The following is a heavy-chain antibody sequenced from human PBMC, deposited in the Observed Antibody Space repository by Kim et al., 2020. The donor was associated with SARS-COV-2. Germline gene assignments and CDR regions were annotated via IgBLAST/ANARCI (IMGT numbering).Heavy chain of an antibody. CDR3: ATSGSVAARPDDY. V-gene: IGHV1-69*02. CDR2: IIPIFDIA. CDR1: GDTFSSYP. J-gene: IGHJ4*01. Sequence: SVKVSCKASGDTFSSYPINWVRQAPGQGLEWMGRIIPIFDIANYAQKLQTRVTITADKSTSTAYMELSSLRSDDTAVYYCATSGSVAARPDDYWGHGTLVTVSS. D-gene: IGHD6-6*01.